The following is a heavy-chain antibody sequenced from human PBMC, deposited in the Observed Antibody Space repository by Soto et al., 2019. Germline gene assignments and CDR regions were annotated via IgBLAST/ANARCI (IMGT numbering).Heavy chain of an antibody. J-gene: IGHJ6*02. D-gene: IGHD6-19*01. CDR3: AKTQCAPYSSGMYGMDV. CDR2: ISGSGAIT. Sequence: EVQLLESGGGLVQPGGSLRLSCAASGFTFSSYAMSWVRQAPGKGLEWVSAISGSGAITYYADSVKGRFTISRDNTKNTLEMQINSLRAEYTAVYYCAKTQCAPYSSGMYGMDVWGQGTTVTVSS. CDR1: GFTFSSYA. V-gene: IGHV3-23*01.